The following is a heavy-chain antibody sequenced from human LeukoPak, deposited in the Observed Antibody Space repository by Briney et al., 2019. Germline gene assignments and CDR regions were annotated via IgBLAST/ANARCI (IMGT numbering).Heavy chain of an antibody. CDR3: ARGGGYSYNNLDY. V-gene: IGHV4-31*03. J-gene: IGHJ4*02. CDR1: GGSISSGNYY. CDR2: IYDSGSI. Sequence: SETVSLICTVSGGSISSGNYYWRWIRQHPAKGLEWIVYIYDSGSIYYNPCLKSRVTISVDTSKNQFSLKLSSVTAADTAVYYCARGGGYSYNNLDYWGQGILVTVSS. D-gene: IGHD5-18*01.